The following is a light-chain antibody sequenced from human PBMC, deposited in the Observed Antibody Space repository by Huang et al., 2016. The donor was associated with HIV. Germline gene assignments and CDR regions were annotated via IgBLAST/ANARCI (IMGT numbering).Light chain of an antibody. V-gene: IGKV3-11*01. Sequence: EIVLTQSPATLSLSPGERATLSCRASQSVSTYLAWYQHKPCQAPRLLIYDASTRATGIPARFSGSGSGTDFTLTISSLEPEDFAVYYCQQRSNWFTFGPGTKVDFK. J-gene: IGKJ3*01. CDR3: QQRSNWFT. CDR2: DAS. CDR1: QSVSTY.